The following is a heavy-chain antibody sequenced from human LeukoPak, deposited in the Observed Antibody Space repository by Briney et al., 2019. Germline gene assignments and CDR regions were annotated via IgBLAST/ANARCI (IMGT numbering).Heavy chain of an antibody. CDR3: GRDRAVAGTAVDAFDM. J-gene: IGHJ3*02. V-gene: IGHV1-46*01. D-gene: IGHD6-19*01. CDR1: GYTFTKYY. Sequence: ASVKVSCKASGYTFTKYYMHWVRQAPGQGLEWMGIINPSDGSTSYAQKFQGRVTMTRDTSISTAYMELFRLRSDDTAVYYCGRDRAVAGTAVDAFDMWGQGTMVIVSS. CDR2: INPSDGST.